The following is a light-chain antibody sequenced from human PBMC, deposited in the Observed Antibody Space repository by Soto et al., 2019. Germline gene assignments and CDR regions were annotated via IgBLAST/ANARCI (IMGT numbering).Light chain of an antibody. J-gene: IGKJ4*01. Sequence: EIVLTQSPGTLSLSPGETATLSCGASQTVRNNYLAWFQHKPGQAPRLLIYGASSRATGIPDRFSGSGSGTDFTLTINRLEPEDFAVYFCQQYSDSPLTFGGGTKVEIK. CDR3: QQYSDSPLT. V-gene: IGKV3-20*01. CDR2: GAS. CDR1: QTVRNNY.